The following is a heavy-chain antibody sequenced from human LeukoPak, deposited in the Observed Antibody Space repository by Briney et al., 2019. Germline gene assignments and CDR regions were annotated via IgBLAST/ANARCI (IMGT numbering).Heavy chain of an antibody. D-gene: IGHD3-9*01. CDR3: ARHVRLDYFDY. J-gene: IGHJ4*02. V-gene: IGHV4-39*01. CDR2: IYYSGST. Sequence: SETLSLTCTVSGGSISSSSYYWGWIRQPPGKGLEWIGSIYYSGSTYYNPSLKSRVTISVDTSKNQFSLKLSSVTAAGTAVYYCARHVRLDYFDYWGQGTLVTVSS. CDR1: GGSISSSSYY.